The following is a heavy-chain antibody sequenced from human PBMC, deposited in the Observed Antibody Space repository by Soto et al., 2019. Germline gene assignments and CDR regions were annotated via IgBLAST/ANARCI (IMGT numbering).Heavy chain of an antibody. CDR1: GFTFSDYY. J-gene: IGHJ4*02. D-gene: IGHD6-13*01. CDR2: ISGSGSTI. Sequence: GCALRLSCAASGFTFSDYYMSWFRQAPGKGLEWVSYISGSGSTIHDADSVKGRFTISRDNAKNSLYLQMNSLRDEDTGVYYCARLGSIAAAGTPDYWGQGTLVTVSS. CDR3: ARLGSIAAAGTPDY. V-gene: IGHV3-11*01.